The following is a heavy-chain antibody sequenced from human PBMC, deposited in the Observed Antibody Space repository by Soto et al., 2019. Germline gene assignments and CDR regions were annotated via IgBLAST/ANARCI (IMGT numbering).Heavy chain of an antibody. D-gene: IGHD1-26*01. CDR1: GFTFSNAW. V-gene: IGHV3-15*01. CDR3: STVGVGATNDY. J-gene: IGHJ4*02. Sequence: EVQLVESGGGLVKPGGSLRLSCAASGFTFSNAWMSWVRQAPRQGLEWVGRIKSKTDGGTTDYAAPVKGRFTISRDDSKNTLYLQMNSLKTEDTAVYYCSTVGVGATNDYWGQGTLVTVSS. CDR2: IKSKTDGGTT.